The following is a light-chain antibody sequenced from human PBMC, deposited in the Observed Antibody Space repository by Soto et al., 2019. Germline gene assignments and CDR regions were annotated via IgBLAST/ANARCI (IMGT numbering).Light chain of an antibody. CDR2: DVS. V-gene: IGLV2-14*01. Sequence: QSVLTQPASVSGSPGQSITISCTGTSSDVGAYNYVSWYQQHPGKVPKLMIYDVSNRPSGVSNRFSGSKSGNTASLTISGLQPEDEADYYCSSFTTTTTLVVFGGGTKLTVL. CDR1: SSDVGAYNY. J-gene: IGLJ2*01. CDR3: SSFTTTTTLVV.